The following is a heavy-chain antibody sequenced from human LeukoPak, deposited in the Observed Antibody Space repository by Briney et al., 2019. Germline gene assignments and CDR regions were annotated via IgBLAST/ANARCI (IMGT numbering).Heavy chain of an antibody. CDR1: GFMFSGYS. CDR2: ISSSGGDT. Sequence: GGSLRLSCAASGFMFSGYSMDWVRQAPGKGLEGGSYISSSGGDTHYTDSVKGRFTISRDNAKNSLYLQMNSLRAEDTAVYYCARGRQGYHFDYWGQGTLVTVSS. D-gene: IGHD5-18*01. V-gene: IGHV3-48*01. CDR3: ARGRQGYHFDY. J-gene: IGHJ4*02.